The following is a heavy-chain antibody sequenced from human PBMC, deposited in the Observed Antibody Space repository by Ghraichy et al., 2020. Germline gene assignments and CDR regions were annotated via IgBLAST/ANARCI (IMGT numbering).Heavy chain of an antibody. V-gene: IGHV3-23*01. CDR2: ISGSGGST. CDR3: AKSGWRPVDAFDI. CDR1: GFTFSSYA. D-gene: IGHD6-19*01. J-gene: IGHJ3*02. Sequence: GGSLRLSCAASGFTFSSYAMSWVRQAPGKGLEWASAISGSGGSTYYADSVKGRFTISRDNSKNTLYLQMNSLRAEDTAVYYCAKSGWRPVDAFDIWGQGTMVTVSS.